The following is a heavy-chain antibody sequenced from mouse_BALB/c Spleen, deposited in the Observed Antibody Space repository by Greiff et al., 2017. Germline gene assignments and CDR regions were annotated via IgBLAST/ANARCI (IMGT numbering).Heavy chain of an antibody. V-gene: IGHV1-9*01. J-gene: IGHJ3*01. CDR2: ILPGSGST. D-gene: IGHD1-2*01. CDR1: GYTFSSYW. CDR3: LIHYYGYGFAY. Sequence: VQLHQSGAELMKPGASVKISCTATGYTFSSYWIEWVKQRPGHGLEWIGEILPGSGSTNYNEKFKGKATFTADTSANTAYMQLSSLTSEDSAVYYCLIHYYGYGFAYWGQGTLVTVSA.